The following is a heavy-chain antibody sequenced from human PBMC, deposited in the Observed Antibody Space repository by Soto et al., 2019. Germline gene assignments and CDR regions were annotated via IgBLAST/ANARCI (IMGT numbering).Heavy chain of an antibody. Sequence: QVQLVESGGGVVQPGGALRLSCAASGFTFSSTGMHWVRQAPGKGLEWVAVISHDGGNKYYGDSVKGRFTISRDNSKNTLYLQMNSQRADDTAVYYCAKDWGIAVAAHWGQGTLVTVSS. V-gene: IGHV3-30*18. CDR3: AKDWGIAVAAH. CDR2: ISHDGGNK. J-gene: IGHJ4*02. CDR1: GFTFSSTG. D-gene: IGHD6-19*01.